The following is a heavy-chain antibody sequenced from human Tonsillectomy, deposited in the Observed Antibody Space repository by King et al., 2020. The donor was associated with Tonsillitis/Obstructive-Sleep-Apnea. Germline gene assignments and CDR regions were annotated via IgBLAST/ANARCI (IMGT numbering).Heavy chain of an antibody. CDR2: INHSGST. V-gene: IGHV4-34*01. J-gene: IGHJ4*02. CDR3: ARGDYGDSNYFDY. Sequence: VQLQQWGTGLLKPPETLSLRCGVYGVSISGHYWSWLRQPPGKGLEWIGEINHSGSTNYNPSLKSRVTMSVDTSKNQLSLKLSSVTAADTAVYYCARGDYGDSNYFDYWGQGTLVTVSS. D-gene: IGHD4-17*01. CDR1: GVSISGHY.